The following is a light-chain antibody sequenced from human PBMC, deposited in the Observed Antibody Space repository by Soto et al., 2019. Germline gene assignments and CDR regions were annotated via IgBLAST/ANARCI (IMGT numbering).Light chain of an antibody. J-gene: IGLJ2*01. V-gene: IGLV2-14*01. CDR3: SSYTSRSTVI. CDR1: NNDVGGFNF. Sequence: QSVLTQPVSVSGSPGQSITISCTGTNNDVGGFNFVSWYQQRPGKVPKLLIYDVDDRPSGVSNRFSGSRSANTASLTISGLQAEDEADYYCSSYTSRSTVIFGGGTKLTVL. CDR2: DVD.